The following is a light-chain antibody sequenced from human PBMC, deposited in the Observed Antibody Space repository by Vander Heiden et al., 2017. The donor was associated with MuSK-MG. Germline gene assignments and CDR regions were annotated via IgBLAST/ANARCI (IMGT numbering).Light chain of an antibody. J-gene: IGLJ1*01. CDR1: SSDVGGYNY. CDR2: EVS. CDR3: SSYTSSSTLYV. V-gene: IGLV2-14*01. Sequence: QSALTQPASVSGSPGQSSTLSCTGTSSDVGGYNYVSWYQQHPGKAPKLMIYEVSNRPSGVSNRFSGSKSGNTASLTISGLQAEDEADYYCSSYTSSSTLYVFGTGTKVTVL.